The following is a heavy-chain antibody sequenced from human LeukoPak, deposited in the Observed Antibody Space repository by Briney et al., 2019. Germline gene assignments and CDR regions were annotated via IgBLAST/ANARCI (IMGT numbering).Heavy chain of an antibody. J-gene: IGHJ6*02. CDR2: INHSGST. Sequence: KSSETLSLTCAVYGGSFSGYYWSWIRQPPGKGLEWIGEINHSGSTNYNPSLKSRVTISVGTSKNQFSLKLSSVTAADTAVYYCARAQLYYYYGMDVWGQGTTVTVSS. CDR1: GGSFSGYY. V-gene: IGHV4-34*01. CDR3: ARAQLYYYYGMDV. D-gene: IGHD5-18*01.